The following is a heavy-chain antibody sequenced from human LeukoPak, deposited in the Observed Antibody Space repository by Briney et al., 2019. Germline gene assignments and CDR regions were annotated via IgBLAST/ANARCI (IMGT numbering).Heavy chain of an antibody. Sequence: SETLSLTCTVSGGSISSYYWSWIRQPPGKGLEWIGYIYYSGSTNYNPSLKSRVTISVDTSKNQFSLKLSSVTAADTAVYYCARFNGDYIHFDLWGRGTLVTVSS. V-gene: IGHV4-59*01. CDR3: ARFNGDYIHFDL. D-gene: IGHD4-17*01. CDR2: IYYSGST. J-gene: IGHJ2*01. CDR1: GGSISSYY.